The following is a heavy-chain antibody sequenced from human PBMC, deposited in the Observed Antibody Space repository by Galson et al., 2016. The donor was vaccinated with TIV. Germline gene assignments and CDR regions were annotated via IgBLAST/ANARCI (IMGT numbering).Heavy chain of an antibody. J-gene: IGHJ4*02. Sequence: SVKVSCKASGYTFSNYYMHWVRQAPGQGPEWMGIINPSGGSTSYAQKFQGRVTMTRDTSTRTVYMELSSRRSEDTAVYYCVRGYGDHDYWGQGTLVTVSS. CDR1: GYTFSNYY. D-gene: IGHD4-17*01. V-gene: IGHV1-46*01. CDR3: VRGYGDHDY. CDR2: INPSGGST.